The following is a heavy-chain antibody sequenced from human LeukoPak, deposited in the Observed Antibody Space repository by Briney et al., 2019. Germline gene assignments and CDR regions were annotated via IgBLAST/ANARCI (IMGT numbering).Heavy chain of an antibody. V-gene: IGHV1-24*01. CDR2: FDPEDGET. Sequence: ASVKVSCKVSGYTFRELSIHWVRQAPGQGLEWMGGFDPEDGETNYAQKFQGRVSMTEDTSIDTAYMELSSLRFDDTAVYYCAAGHGYDYFDYGAEGALVTVSS. CDR3: AAGHGYDYFDY. J-gene: IGHJ4*02. CDR1: GYTFRELS. D-gene: IGHD5-12*01.